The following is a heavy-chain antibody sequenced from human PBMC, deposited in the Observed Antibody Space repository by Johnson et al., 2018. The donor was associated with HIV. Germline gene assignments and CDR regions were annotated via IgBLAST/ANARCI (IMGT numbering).Heavy chain of an antibody. J-gene: IGHJ3*02. V-gene: IGHV3-7*01. Sequence: VQLVESGGGLVQPGGSLRLSCAASGFTFSSYWMSWVRQAPGKGLEWVANIKQDGSEKYYVDSVKGRFTISRDNSKNTLYLQMNSLRAEDTAVYYCARDVTKDAFDIWGQGTMVTVSS. D-gene: IGHD4-17*01. CDR3: ARDVTKDAFDI. CDR2: IKQDGSEK. CDR1: GFTFSSYW.